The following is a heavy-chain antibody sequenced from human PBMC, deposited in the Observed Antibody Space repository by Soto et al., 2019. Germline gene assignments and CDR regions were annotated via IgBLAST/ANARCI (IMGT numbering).Heavy chain of an antibody. V-gene: IGHV3-23*01. CDR1: GFTFSSYA. CDR2: ISGSGGST. Sequence: GGSLRLSCAASGFTFSSYAMSWVRQAPGKGLEWVSAISGSGGSTYYADSVKGRFTISRDNSKNTLYLQMNSLRAEDTAVYYCAKGYDSSGYYYGRVLGYWGQGTLVTVSS. CDR3: AKGYDSSGYYYGRVLGY. J-gene: IGHJ4*02. D-gene: IGHD3-22*01.